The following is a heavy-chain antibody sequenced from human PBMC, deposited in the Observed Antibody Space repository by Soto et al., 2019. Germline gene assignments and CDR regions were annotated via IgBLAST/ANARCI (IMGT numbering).Heavy chain of an antibody. CDR3: SKNGTSWFAS. J-gene: IGHJ5*01. Sequence: QVQLVQSGPELKKPGASVKVSCKTSGYSFYNSGISWVRQAPGHGLEWMGWISVFNGYAHYAQKFQGRVSMTADTLTSTAYMELRGLRSDDTAMYYCSKNGTSWFASWGQGTPVTVSS. D-gene: IGHD1-1*01. CDR1: GYSFYNSG. V-gene: IGHV1-18*01. CDR2: ISVFNGYA.